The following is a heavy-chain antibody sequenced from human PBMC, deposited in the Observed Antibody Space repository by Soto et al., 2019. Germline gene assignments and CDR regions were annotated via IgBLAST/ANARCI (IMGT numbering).Heavy chain of an antibody. CDR3: ARGYCTNGVCWPFDY. CDR2: IYYSGST. CDR1: GGSISSGGYY. J-gene: IGHJ4*02. V-gene: IGHV4-31*03. Sequence: TLSLTCTVSGGSISSGGYYWSWIRQHPGKGLEWIGYIYYSGSTYYNPSLKSRVTIPVDTSKNQFSLKLSSVTAADTAVYYCARGYCTNGVCWPFDYWGQGTLVTVSS. D-gene: IGHD2-8*01.